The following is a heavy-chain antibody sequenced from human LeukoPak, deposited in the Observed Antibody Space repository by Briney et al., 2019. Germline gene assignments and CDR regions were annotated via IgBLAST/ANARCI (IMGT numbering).Heavy chain of an antibody. CDR3: VSFYETY. D-gene: IGHD2/OR15-2a*01. J-gene: IGHJ4*02. CDR1: GNYW. CDR2: SDGSWT. V-gene: IGHV3-74*01. Sequence: GGSLRLSCAASGNYWMHWVRQVPGKGLVWVSHSDGSWTSYANSVKGRFTISKDNAKNTVYLQMNSLRAEDTAVYYCVSFYETYWGRGTLVTVSS.